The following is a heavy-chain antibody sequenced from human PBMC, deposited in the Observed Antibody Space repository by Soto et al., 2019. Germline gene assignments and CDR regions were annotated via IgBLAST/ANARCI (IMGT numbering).Heavy chain of an antibody. J-gene: IGHJ5*02. CDR1: GDSINSGDYY. CDR3: ARVPGDTYMIYWSDP. Sequence: PSETLSLTCSVSGDSINSGDYYWTCMRQAPGKGLQWVGHVYFSGSTNYNPSLKSRVTISLDTSKNQFSLKLRSVTAGDTAVYYCARVPGDTYMIYWSDPWGQGTLVTVSS. D-gene: IGHD3-16*01. CDR2: VYFSGST. V-gene: IGHV4-61*08.